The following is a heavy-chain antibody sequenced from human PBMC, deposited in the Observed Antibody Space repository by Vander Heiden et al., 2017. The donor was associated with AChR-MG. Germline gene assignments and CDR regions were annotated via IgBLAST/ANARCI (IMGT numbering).Heavy chain of an antibody. D-gene: IGHD5-12*01. Sequence: VQLVQAGAEVKKRGSSVKVPCKASGGTFSIYAIGWVRQAPGQGLEWMGRIIPILGIANYAQKFQGRVTITADKSTSTAYMELSSLRSEDTAVYYCAREARREGYNLPEDAFDIWSHGRMVNVSS. V-gene: IGHV1-69*04. J-gene: IGHJ3*02. CDR3: AREARREGYNLPEDAFDI. CDR2: IIPILGIA. CDR1: GGTFSIYA.